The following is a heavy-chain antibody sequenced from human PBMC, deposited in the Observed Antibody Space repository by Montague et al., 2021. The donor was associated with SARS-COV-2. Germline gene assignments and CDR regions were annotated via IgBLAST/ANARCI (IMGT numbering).Heavy chain of an antibody. Sequence: SETLSLTCTVSGGSITNDDWSWIRQPPGKGLEWISNIFQNGDIDYNSSLRSRVIISVDTSKSQFSLKVTSVTAADTAAYYCARYYERSLDVWGQGTAVTVSS. CDR2: IFQNGDI. CDR3: ARYYERSLDV. CDR1: GGSITNDD. D-gene: IGHD3-16*01. J-gene: IGHJ6*02. V-gene: IGHV4-59*08.